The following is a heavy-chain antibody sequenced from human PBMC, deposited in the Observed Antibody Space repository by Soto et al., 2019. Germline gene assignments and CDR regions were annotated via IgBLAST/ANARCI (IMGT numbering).Heavy chain of an antibody. Sequence: EVQLVESGGDLAQPGGSLRLSCAASGFTFSTYWMIWVRQAPGKGLEWVANIKPDGSGTYYMDSVKGRFTISRDNAENSLYLQMNSLRAEDTAVYSFARARYCSGTSFLPLYWGHGTLVTVCS. CDR2: IKPDGSGT. D-gene: IGHD2-2*01. CDR3: ARARYCSGTSFLPLY. CDR1: GFTFSTYW. V-gene: IGHV3-7*01. J-gene: IGHJ4*01.